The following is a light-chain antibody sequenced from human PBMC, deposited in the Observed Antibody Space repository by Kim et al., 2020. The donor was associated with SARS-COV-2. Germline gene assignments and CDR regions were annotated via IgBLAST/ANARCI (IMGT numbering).Light chain of an antibody. J-gene: IGKJ4*01. CDR1: QSVGSN. CDR2: GAS. Sequence: EIVMTQSPASLSVSPGERATLSCGASQSVGSNLAWYQQKHGQSPRLLIYGASTRATGIPARFSGSWSGTEFTLTISSLQSEDSAVYYCQQYKDWPLTFGGGTKVDIK. V-gene: IGKV3-15*01. CDR3: QQYKDWPLT.